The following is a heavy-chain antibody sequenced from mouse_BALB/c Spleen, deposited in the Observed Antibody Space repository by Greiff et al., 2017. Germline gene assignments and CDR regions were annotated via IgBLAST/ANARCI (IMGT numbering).Heavy chain of an antibody. V-gene: IGHV1-31*01. D-gene: IGHD3-3*01. CDR1: GYSFTGYY. J-gene: IGHJ4*01. Sequence: VQLQQSGPELVKPGASVKISCKASGYSFTGYYMHWVKQSHVKSLEWIGRINPYNGATSYNQNFKDKASLTVDKSSSTAYMELHSLTSEDSAVYYCARWEGDFYAMDYWGQGTSVTVSS. CDR3: ARWEGDFYAMDY. CDR2: INPYNGAT.